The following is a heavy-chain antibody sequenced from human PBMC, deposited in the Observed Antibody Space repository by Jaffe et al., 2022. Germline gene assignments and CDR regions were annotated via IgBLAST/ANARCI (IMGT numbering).Heavy chain of an antibody. CDR1: GFTFSSYA. J-gene: IGHJ2*01. CDR2: ISGSGGST. Sequence: EVQLLESGGGLVQPGGSLRLSCAASGFTFSSYAMSWVRQAPGKGLEWVSAISGSGGSTYYADSVKGRFTISRDNSKNTLYLQMNSLRAEDTAVYYCAKDYHYGDYFSGDFDLWGRGTLVTVSS. CDR3: AKDYHYGDYFSGDFDL. D-gene: IGHD4-17*01. V-gene: IGHV3-23*01.